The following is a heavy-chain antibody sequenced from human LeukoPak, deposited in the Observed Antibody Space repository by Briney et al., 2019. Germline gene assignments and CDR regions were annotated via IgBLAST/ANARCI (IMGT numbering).Heavy chain of an antibody. CDR2: IIPIFGTA. V-gene: IGHV1-69*05. Sequence: SVKVSCKASGGTFSSYAISWVRQAPGQGLEWMGGIIPIFGTANYAQKFQRRVTITTDESTSTAYMELSSLRSEDTAVYYCASGKVKDYYYYMDVWGKGTTVTVSS. CDR3: ASGKVKDYYYYMDV. D-gene: IGHD4-23*01. J-gene: IGHJ6*03. CDR1: GGTFSSYA.